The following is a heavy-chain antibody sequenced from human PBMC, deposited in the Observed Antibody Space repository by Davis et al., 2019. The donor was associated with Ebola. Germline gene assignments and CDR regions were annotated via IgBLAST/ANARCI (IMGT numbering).Heavy chain of an antibody. CDR2: ISSSSSYI. CDR1: GFTFSSYS. D-gene: IGHD1-1*01. V-gene: IGHV3-21*01. CDR3: ARVHRWERRRVVNNWFDP. Sequence: PGGSLRLSCAASGFTFSSYSMNWVRQAPGKGLEWVSSISSSSSYIYYADSVKGRFTISRDNAKNSLYLQMNSLRAEDTAVYYCARVHRWERRRVVNNWFDPWGQGTLVTVSS. J-gene: IGHJ5*02.